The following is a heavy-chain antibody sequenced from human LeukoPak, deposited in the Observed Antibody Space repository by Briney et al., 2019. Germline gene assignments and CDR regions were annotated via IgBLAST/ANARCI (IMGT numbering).Heavy chain of an antibody. Sequence: GGSLRLSCAASGFTVRTNYMSWVRQAPGKGLEWASVIYSSGDTYYADSVKGRFTISRDDSKNTLYLQMNSLRAEDTAVYYCARAYYDILTTDSWGQGTLVSVSS. CDR2: IYSSGDT. D-gene: IGHD3-9*01. V-gene: IGHV3-66*01. J-gene: IGHJ4*02. CDR3: ARAYYDILTTDS. CDR1: GFTVRTNY.